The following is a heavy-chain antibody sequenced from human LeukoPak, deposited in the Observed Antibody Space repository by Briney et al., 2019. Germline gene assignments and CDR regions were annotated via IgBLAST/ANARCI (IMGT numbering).Heavy chain of an antibody. CDR1: AFTFRSYA. D-gene: IGHD5-18*01. J-gene: IGHJ4*02. CDR3: AKGAASRGYTYVAN. V-gene: IGHV3-23*01. CDR2: ISGSGGST. Sequence: GGSLRLSCAASAFTFRSYAMIWVRQAPGKGLEWVSGISGSGGSTYYSDSAKGRFTISRDNSNNTLYLQMNSLRAEDTAVYYCAKGAASRGYTYVANWGQGTLVTVSS.